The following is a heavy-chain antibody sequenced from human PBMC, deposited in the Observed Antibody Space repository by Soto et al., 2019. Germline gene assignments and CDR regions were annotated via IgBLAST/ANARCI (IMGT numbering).Heavy chain of an antibody. J-gene: IGHJ5*02. CDR3: ARAHGPSTPENWFDP. CDR2: ISTYSGDT. D-gene: IGHD4-17*01. Sequence: QVHLVQSVVEVKTPGSSVKVSCQASGYTFFTYDISWVRQAPGQGLEWMGWISTYSGDTKYAQKFQGRVTMTTDTSTTTADLEQSSLRADDKAVYYSARAHGPSTPENWFDPWGQGTLVTVSS. CDR1: GYTFFTYD. V-gene: IGHV1-18*01.